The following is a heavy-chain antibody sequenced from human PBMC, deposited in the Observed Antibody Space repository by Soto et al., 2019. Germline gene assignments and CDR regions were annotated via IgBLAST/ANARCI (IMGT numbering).Heavy chain of an antibody. CDR3: GCRARSLAWLFIDDDALDI. J-gene: IGHJ3*02. V-gene: IGHV3-21*01. CDR2: ISSSSSYI. Sequence: GGSLRLSCAASGFTFSSYSMNWVRQAPGKGLEWVSSISSSSSYIYYADSVKGRFTISRDNAKNSLYLQMNSLRAEDTAVYYWGCRARSLAWLFIDDDALDIRGQGTMVTVSS. CDR1: GFTFSSYS. D-gene: IGHD3-3*01.